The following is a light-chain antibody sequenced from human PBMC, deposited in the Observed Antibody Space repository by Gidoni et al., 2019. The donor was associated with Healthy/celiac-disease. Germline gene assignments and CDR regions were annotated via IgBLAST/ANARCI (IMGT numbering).Light chain of an antibody. J-gene: IGKJ1*01. CDR1: QSMSSY. Sequence: DIQMTQSPSSLSASVGDRVTITCRASQSMSSYLNWYQQKPGKAPKLLIYAASSLQSGAPSKLSGSGSGKDFTITINSLQPEDIATYYYQQSYSTPRTFGRGTKVEIK. V-gene: IGKV1-39*01. CDR3: QQSYSTPRT. CDR2: AAS.